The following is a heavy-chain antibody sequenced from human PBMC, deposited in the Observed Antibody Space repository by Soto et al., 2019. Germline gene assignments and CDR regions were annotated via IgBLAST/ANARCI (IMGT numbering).Heavy chain of an antibody. J-gene: IGHJ5*02. CDR2: IIPIFGTA. D-gene: IGHD6-13*01. CDR1: GGTFSSYA. Sequence: GASVTVSCKASGGTFSSYAISWLRQAPGQGLEWMGGIIPIFGTANYAQKFQGRVTITADESTSTAYMELSSLRSEDTAVYYCARGPLRFRSSGQNWFDPWGQGTLVTVSS. CDR3: ARGPLRFRSSGQNWFDP. V-gene: IGHV1-69*13.